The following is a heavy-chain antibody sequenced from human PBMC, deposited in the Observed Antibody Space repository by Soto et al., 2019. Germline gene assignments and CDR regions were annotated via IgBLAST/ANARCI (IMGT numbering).Heavy chain of an antibody. Sequence: SETLSLTCAVYGGSFSGYYWSWIRQPPGKGLEWIGEINHSGSTNYNPSLKSRVTISVDTSKNQFSLKLSSVTAADTAVYYCARVRRGYCSGGSCPTHFDYWGQGTLVTVSS. CDR3: ARVRRGYCSGGSCPTHFDY. J-gene: IGHJ4*02. V-gene: IGHV4-34*01. CDR1: GGSFSGYY. D-gene: IGHD2-15*01. CDR2: INHSGST.